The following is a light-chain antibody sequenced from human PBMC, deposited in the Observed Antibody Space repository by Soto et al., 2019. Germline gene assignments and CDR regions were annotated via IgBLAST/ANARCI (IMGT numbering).Light chain of an antibody. CDR1: SSDVGNYNL. Sequence: QSVLTQPASVSGSPGQSITISCTGTSSDVGNYNLVSWYQQHPGKAPKLMIYEGSKRPSGVSGRFSGSKSGNTASLTISGLQAEDEADYYCCSYVYSSTYVFGTGTKVTVL. CDR2: EGS. CDR3: CSYVYSSTYV. J-gene: IGLJ1*01. V-gene: IGLV2-23*01.